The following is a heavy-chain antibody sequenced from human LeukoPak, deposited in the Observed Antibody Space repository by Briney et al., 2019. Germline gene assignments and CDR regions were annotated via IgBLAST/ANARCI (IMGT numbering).Heavy chain of an antibody. CDR2: ITTYNGNT. V-gene: IGHV1-18*01. D-gene: IGHD3-22*01. CDR3: ARNYYDSSGYFGFDY. Sequence: ASVKVSCKASGYTFTSYGISWVRQAPGQGLEWMGWITTYNGNTNYAQKFQGRVTMTTDTSTGTAYMELRSLRSDDTAVYYCARNYYDSSGYFGFDYWGQGTLVTVSS. J-gene: IGHJ4*02. CDR1: GYTFTSYG.